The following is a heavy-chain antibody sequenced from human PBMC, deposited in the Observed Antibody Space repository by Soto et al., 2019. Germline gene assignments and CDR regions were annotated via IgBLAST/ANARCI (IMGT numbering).Heavy chain of an antibody. V-gene: IGHV3-21*01. J-gene: IGHJ4*02. CDR1: GFTFSSYT. CDR2: IGSSSNYI. D-gene: IGHD2-8*02. Sequence: PGGSLRLSCAASGFTFSSYTMNWVRQAPGKGLEWVSSIGSSSNYIYYAESVKGRFTVSRDNAKNSLFLQMNSLRAEDTAVYYCAIRVQGYCTGGSCFVDYWGQGTLVTVSS. CDR3: AIRVQGYCTGGSCFVDY.